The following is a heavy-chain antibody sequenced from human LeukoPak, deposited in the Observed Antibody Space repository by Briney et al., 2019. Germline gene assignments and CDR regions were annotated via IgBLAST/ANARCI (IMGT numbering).Heavy chain of an antibody. CDR2: INAGNGNA. D-gene: IGHD3-22*01. J-gene: IGHJ4*02. CDR3: ARDLPPYYYDSSGYWSFDY. CDR1: GYTFTSYG. Sequence: ASVKVSCKASGYTFTSYGISWVRQAPGQRLEWMGWINAGNGNAKYSQKFQGRVTITRDTSASTAYMELSSLRSEDTAVYYCARDLPPYYYDSSGYWSFDYWGQGTLVTVSS. V-gene: IGHV1-3*01.